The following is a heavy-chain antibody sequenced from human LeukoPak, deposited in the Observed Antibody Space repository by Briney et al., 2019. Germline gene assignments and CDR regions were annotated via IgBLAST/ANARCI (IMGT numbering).Heavy chain of an antibody. V-gene: IGHV3-48*03. Sequence: GGSLRLSCAASGFTFSNYEMHWVRQAPGKWLEWVSYISSSGSDIYYADSVKGRFTISRDNAKNSLYLHMNSLRAEDTAVYYCARDYGGSSPFDYWGQGTLVTVSS. D-gene: IGHD4-23*01. CDR2: ISSSGSDI. J-gene: IGHJ4*02. CDR3: ARDYGGSSPFDY. CDR1: GFTFSNYE.